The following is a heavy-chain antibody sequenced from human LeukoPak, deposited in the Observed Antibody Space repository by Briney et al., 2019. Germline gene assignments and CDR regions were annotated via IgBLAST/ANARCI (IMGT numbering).Heavy chain of an antibody. CDR3: ATGRALGSSGHWFDP. CDR1: GYTLTELS. Sequence: GASVKVSCKVSGYTLTELSMHWVRQAPGKGLEWMGGFDPEDGETIYAQKFRGRVTMTEDTSTDTAYMELSSLRSEDTAVYYCATGRALGSSGHWFDPWGQGTLVTVSS. J-gene: IGHJ5*02. V-gene: IGHV1-24*01. D-gene: IGHD6-6*01. CDR2: FDPEDGET.